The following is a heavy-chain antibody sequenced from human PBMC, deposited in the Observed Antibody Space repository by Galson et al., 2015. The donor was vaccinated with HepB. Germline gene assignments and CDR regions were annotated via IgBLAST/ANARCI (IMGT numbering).Heavy chain of an antibody. CDR2: IGYDGSKK. V-gene: IGHV3-30*02. J-gene: IGHJ4*02. Sequence: SLRLSCAASGFTFSNYGMHWVRQAPGKGLEWVAFIGYDGSKKYYADSVKGRFTISRDDSKNTLYLQMNSLRAEDTAVYYCARVFTIAAAAYYFDYWGQGILVTVSS. CDR1: GFTFSNYG. CDR3: ARVFTIAAAAYYFDY. D-gene: IGHD6-13*01.